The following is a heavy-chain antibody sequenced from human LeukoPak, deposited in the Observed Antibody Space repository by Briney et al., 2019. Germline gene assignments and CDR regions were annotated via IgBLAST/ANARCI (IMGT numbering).Heavy chain of an antibody. J-gene: IGHJ4*02. V-gene: IGHV4-59*01. CDR2: IHYSGST. CDR1: GGSISGYY. Sequence: PSETLSLTCTVSGGSISGYYWSWIRQSPGRGLEWMGYIHYSGSTDYNPSPKSRVTMSVDTSKNQCSLKLSSVTAADAAVYYCVREGYDSSGYFLDYWGQGTLVTVSS. CDR3: VREGYDSSGYFLDY. D-gene: IGHD3-22*01.